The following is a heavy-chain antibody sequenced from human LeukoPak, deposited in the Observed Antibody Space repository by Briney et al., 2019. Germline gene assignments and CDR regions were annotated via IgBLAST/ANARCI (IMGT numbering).Heavy chain of an antibody. D-gene: IGHD3-22*01. CDR1: GFTFSSYG. CDR2: ISSSGSTI. J-gene: IGHJ3*02. V-gene: IGHV3-48*04. CDR3: ARETYYYDSSGYKGTAFDI. Sequence: GGSLRLSCAASGFTFSSYGMTWVRQAPGKGLEWVSYISSSGSTIYYADSVKGRFTIARDNAKNSLYLQMNSLRAEDTAVYYCARETYYYDSSGYKGTAFDIWGQGTMVTVSS.